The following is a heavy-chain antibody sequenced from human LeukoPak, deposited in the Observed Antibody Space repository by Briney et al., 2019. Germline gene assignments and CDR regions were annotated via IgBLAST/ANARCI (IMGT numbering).Heavy chain of an antibody. CDR3: ARDGSGIAAAGRAFDI. J-gene: IGHJ3*02. CDR1: GGSISSYY. Sequence: SETLSLTCTVSGGSISSYYWSWIRQPPGKGLEWIGSIHHSGRTYYNPSLKSRVTISVDKSKNQFSLKLSSVTAADTAVYYCARDGSGIAAAGRAFDIWGQGTMVTVSS. D-gene: IGHD6-13*01. V-gene: IGHV4-59*12. CDR2: IHHSGRT.